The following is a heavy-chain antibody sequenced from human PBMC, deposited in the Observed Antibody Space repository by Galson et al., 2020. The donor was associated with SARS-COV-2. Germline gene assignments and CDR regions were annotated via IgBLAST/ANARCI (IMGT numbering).Heavy chain of an antibody. CDR1: GGSINSGDFS. J-gene: IGHJ4*02. CDR3: ARAREGPFFDL. D-gene: IGHD1-26*01. V-gene: IGHV4-30-2*01. Sequence: ASETLSLTCAVSGGSINSGDFSWSWIRQPPGKALEWIGYIYPSGSAYYNPSLKSRLTLSLDRSKNQFSLKLNSVTAADAGVYFCARAREGPFFDLGGQGPPVPFSS. CDR2: IYPSGSA.